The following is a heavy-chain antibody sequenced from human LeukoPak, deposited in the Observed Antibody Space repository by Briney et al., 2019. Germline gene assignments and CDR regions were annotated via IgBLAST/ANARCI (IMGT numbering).Heavy chain of an antibody. J-gene: IGHJ4*02. V-gene: IGHV4-4*02. CDR1: GGSISSSNW. D-gene: IGHD6-13*01. CDR3: ARDSYSSSWYKLFDY. Sequence: SGTLSLTCAVSGGSISSSNWWSWVRQPPGKGLEWIGEIYHSGSTNYNPSLKSRVTISVDKSKNQFSLKLSSATAADTAVYYCARDSYSSSWYKLFDYWGQGTLVTVSS. CDR2: IYHSGST.